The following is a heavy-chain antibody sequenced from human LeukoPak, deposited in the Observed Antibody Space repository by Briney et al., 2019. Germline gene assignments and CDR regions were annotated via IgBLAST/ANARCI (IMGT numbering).Heavy chain of an antibody. J-gene: IGHJ4*02. Sequence: GGSLRLSCAASGFTFDDYAMHWVRQAPGKGLEWVSLISWDGGSTYYADSVKGRFTISRDNSKNSLYLQMNSLRAEDTALYYCAKGTDLYGSGSLFDYWGQGTLVTVPS. D-gene: IGHD3-10*01. CDR1: GFTFDDYA. CDR2: ISWDGGST. V-gene: IGHV3-43D*03. CDR3: AKGTDLYGSGSLFDY.